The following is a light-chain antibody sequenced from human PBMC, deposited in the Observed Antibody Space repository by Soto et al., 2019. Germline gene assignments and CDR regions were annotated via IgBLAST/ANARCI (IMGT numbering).Light chain of an antibody. CDR3: QQYGTSPLT. Sequence: EIVLTQSPGTLSLSPGGRGTLSCRASQSVSSTYLAWYQQKPGQAPRLLIYGASTRATGIPDRFSGSGSGTDFTLTISRLEPEDFAVYYCQQYGTSPLTFVQGTKLEIK. CDR2: GAS. V-gene: IGKV3-20*01. CDR1: QSVSSTY. J-gene: IGKJ2*01.